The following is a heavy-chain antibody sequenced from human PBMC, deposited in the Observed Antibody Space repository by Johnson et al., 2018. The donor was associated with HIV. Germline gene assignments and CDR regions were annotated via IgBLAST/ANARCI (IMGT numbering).Heavy chain of an antibody. CDR1: GFTFSSYA. V-gene: IGHV3-30*14. J-gene: IGHJ3*02. CDR3: ARALARLDAFDI. CDR2: ISYDGSNK. Sequence: QVQLVESGGGVVQPGRSLRLSCAASGFTFSSYAMHWVRQAPGKGLEWVAVISYDGSNKYYADSVKGRFTISRENAKNSLYLQMNSLRAGDTAVYYCARALARLDAFDIWGQGTMVTVSS.